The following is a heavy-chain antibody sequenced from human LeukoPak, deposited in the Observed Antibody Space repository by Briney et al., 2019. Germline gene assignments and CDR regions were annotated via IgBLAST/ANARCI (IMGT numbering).Heavy chain of an antibody. CDR1: GFTFSSYG. CDR2: ISYDGNNK. CDR3: ARVPGTYAPGTYWGYSDS. Sequence: GRSLRLSCAASGFTFSSYGMHWVRQAPGKGLEWVAVISYDGNNKYYADSVKGRFTISRDNSKNTLYLQMNSLRAEDTAVYFCARVPGTYAPGTYWGYSDSWGQGTLVTVSS. J-gene: IGHJ4*02. D-gene: IGHD3-10*01. V-gene: IGHV3-30*03.